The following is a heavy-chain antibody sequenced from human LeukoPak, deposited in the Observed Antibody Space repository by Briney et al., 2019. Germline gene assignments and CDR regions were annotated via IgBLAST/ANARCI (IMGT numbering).Heavy chain of an antibody. D-gene: IGHD6-19*01. CDR3: ARGSSGTPFYYYYYYMDV. CDR2: IIPIFGTA. J-gene: IGHJ6*03. Sequence: SVEVSCKASGGTFSSYAISWVRQAPGQGLEWMGGIIPIFGTANYAQKFQGRVTITADKSTSTAYMELSSLRSEDTAVYYCARGSSGTPFYYYYYYMDVWGKGTTVTVSS. CDR1: GGTFSSYA. V-gene: IGHV1-69*06.